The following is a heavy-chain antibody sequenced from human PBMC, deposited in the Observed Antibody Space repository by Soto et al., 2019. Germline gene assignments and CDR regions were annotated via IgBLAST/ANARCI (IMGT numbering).Heavy chain of an antibody. Sequence: SETLSLTCTVSGGSISSYYLSWIRQAPGKGLEWIGYIHYSGSASYNPSLKSRVSISVDTSKNQFSLRLTSVTAADTAVYYCARPYWGSSGGVFDIWGQGTMVTVSS. D-gene: IGHD7-27*01. V-gene: IGHV4-59*01. J-gene: IGHJ3*02. CDR1: GGSISSYY. CDR2: IHYSGSA. CDR3: ARPYWGSSGGVFDI.